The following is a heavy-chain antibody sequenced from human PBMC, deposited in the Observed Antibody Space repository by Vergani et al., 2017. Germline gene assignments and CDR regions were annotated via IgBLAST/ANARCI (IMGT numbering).Heavy chain of an antibody. CDR3: AKDGGENSYYGYFDY. J-gene: IGHJ4*02. Sequence: QVQLVETGGGVVQPGGSLRLYCATSGFSFNTYGAHWVRQAPGKGLEWVAFRGYDGRIKYNVDSVKGRFTISRDTSKKTLSLQMRSLRADDTAVYYCAKDGGENSYYGYFDYWGQGTLVTVSS. V-gene: IGHV3-30*02. CDR1: GFSFNTYG. CDR2: RGYDGRIK. D-gene: IGHD4-11*01.